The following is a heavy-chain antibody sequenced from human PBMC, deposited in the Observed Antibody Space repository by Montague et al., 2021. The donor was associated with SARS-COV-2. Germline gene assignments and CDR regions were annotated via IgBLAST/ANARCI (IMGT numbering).Heavy chain of an antibody. Sequence: SLRLSCAASGFTFSSYAMHWVRQAPGKGLEWVAVISYDGSNKYYLDSVKGRFTISRDNSKNTLYLQMNSLRAEDTAVYYCARDPDGYNEDGAFDIWGQGTMVTVSS. CDR3: ARDPDGYNEDGAFDI. CDR1: GFTFSSYA. D-gene: IGHD5-24*01. V-gene: IGHV3-30*04. J-gene: IGHJ3*02. CDR2: ISYDGSNK.